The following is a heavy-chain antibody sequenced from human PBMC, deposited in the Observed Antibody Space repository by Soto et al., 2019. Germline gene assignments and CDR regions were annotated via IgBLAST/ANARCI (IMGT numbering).Heavy chain of an antibody. D-gene: IGHD3-10*01. CDR2: INPSGGST. J-gene: IGHJ6*02. V-gene: IGHV1-46*01. CDR1: GYTFTSYY. Sequence: ASVKVSCKASGYTFTSYYMHWVRQAPGQGLEWMGIINPSGGSTSYAQKFQGRLTVTADESTTTVYMELSSLRSEDSALYYCAVVHWGSSSNYRYYLIDVWGQGTTVTVSS. CDR3: AVVHWGSSSNYRYYLIDV.